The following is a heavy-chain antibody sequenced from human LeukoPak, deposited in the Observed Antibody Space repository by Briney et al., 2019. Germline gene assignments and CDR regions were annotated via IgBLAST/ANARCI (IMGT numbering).Heavy chain of an antibody. CDR3: AELGITMIGGV. Sequence: GGSLRLSCATSGFTFSTFWMHWVRQAPGKGLVWVSAISGSGGSTYYADSVKGRFTISRDNAKNSLYLQMNSLRAEDTAVYYCAELGITMIGGVWGKGTTVTISS. D-gene: IGHD3-10*02. V-gene: IGHV3-23*01. CDR1: GFTFSTFW. J-gene: IGHJ6*04. CDR2: ISGSGGST.